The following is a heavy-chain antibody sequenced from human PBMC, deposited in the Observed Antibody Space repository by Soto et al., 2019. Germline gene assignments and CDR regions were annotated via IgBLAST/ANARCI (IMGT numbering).Heavy chain of an antibody. CDR3: ARAFGDRIYYFDY. V-gene: IGHV3-53*01. Sequence: HPWGSLIVSCAASGFTVSSNYMSWVRQAPGKGLEWVSVIYSSGTTYYADSVKGRFTISRDNSKNTLYLHMNSLRVEDTAVYYCARAFGDRIYYFDYWGQGALVTVSS. D-gene: IGHD3-10*01. CDR2: IYSSGTT. CDR1: GFTVSSNY. J-gene: IGHJ4*02.